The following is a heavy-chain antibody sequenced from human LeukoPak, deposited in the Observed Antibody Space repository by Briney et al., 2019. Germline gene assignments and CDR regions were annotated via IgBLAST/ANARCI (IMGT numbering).Heavy chain of an antibody. CDR3: AGGGDSYYDYVWGIERFVY. V-gene: IGHV3-21*01. CDR2: ISSSSSYI. J-gene: IGHJ4*02. CDR1: GFTFSSYS. Sequence: GGSLRLSCAASGFTFSSYSMNWVRQAPGKGLEWVSSISSSSSYIYYAGSVKGRFTISRDNAKNSLYLQMNSLRAEDTAVYYCAGGGDSYYDYVWGIERFVYWGQGTLVTVSS. D-gene: IGHD3-16*01.